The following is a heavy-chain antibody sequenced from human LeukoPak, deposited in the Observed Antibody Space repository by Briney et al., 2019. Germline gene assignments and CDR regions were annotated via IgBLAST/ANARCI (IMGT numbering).Heavy chain of an antibody. CDR2: IYNSRSTN. CDR3: ARRQYGVGFQI. J-gene: IGHJ3*02. CDR1: GGXSMNHY. V-gene: IGHV4-59*08. D-gene: IGHD2/OR15-2a*01. Sequence: SETLSLTCIVSGGXSMNHYCSWIRQPPGKGLEWIGNIYNSRSTNGSTTYSSSLMSRVTSSVDTSNDQFSLKLSSVTAADTAVYYCARRQYGVGFQIWGQGTMVIVSS.